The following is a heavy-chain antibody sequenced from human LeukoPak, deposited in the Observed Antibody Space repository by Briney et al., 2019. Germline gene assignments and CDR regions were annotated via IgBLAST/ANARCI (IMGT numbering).Heavy chain of an antibody. CDR1: GFTFSSYW. CDR3: ARERGGQSNDYLHGGPFDY. V-gene: IGHV3-7*05. Sequence: PGGSLRLSCAASGFTFSSYWMSCVRQAPGKGLEWVANIKQDGSEKNYMDSVKGRFTISRDNAKNSLLLQMNSLRVEDTAVYYCARERGGQSNDYLHGGPFDYWGQGTLVTVSS. CDR2: IKQDGSEK. J-gene: IGHJ4*02. D-gene: IGHD3-16*01.